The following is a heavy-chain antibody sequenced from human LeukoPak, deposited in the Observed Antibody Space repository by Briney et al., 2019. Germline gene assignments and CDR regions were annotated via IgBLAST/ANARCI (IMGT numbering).Heavy chain of an antibody. V-gene: IGHV3-53*01. Sequence: AGGSLKLFCGASGFTVSSNYMSWVRQAPGEGLVLVSVFYSGGNTYYAASVKGRFTISRDNSKNMLYLQMNSLRAEDTALYYCTRGSGITGTIYAFDIWGQGTMVTVSS. CDR3: TRGSGITGTIYAFDI. D-gene: IGHD1-20*01. CDR1: GFTVSSNY. CDR2: FYSGGNT. J-gene: IGHJ3*02.